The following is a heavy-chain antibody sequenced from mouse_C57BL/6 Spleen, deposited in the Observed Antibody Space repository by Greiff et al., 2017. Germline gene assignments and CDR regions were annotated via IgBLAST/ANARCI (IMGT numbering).Heavy chain of an antibody. CDR3: AIPCGLHAMDY. D-gene: IGHD2-4*01. CDR2: IYPGSGST. J-gene: IGHJ4*01. V-gene: IGHV1-55*01. CDR1: GYTFTSYW. Sequence: QVQLQQPGAELVKPGASVKMSCKASGYTFTSYWITWVKQRPGQGLEWIGDIYPGSGSTNYNEKVKSRATLTVDTSSSTAYMQLISRTSEDSAVYYCAIPCGLHAMDYWGQGTSVTVSS.